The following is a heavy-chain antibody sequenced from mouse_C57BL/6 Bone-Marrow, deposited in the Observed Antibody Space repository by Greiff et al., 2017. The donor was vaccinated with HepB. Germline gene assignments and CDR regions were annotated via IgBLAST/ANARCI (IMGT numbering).Heavy chain of an antibody. Sequence: EVKLMDSGPELVKPGASVKIPCKASGYTFTDYNMDWVKQSHGKSLEWIGDINPNNGGTIYNQKFKGKATLTVDKSSSTAYMELRSLTSEDTAVYYCARGTVVATSRYFDYWGQGTTLTVSS. CDR2: INPNNGGT. J-gene: IGHJ2*01. D-gene: IGHD1-1*01. CDR3: ARGTVVATSRYFDY. CDR1: GYTFTDYN. V-gene: IGHV1-18*01.